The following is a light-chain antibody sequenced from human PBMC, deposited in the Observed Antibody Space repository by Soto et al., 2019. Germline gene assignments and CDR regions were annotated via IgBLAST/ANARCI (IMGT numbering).Light chain of an antibody. Sequence: EIVMTQSPATLSVSPGERATLSCRASRSVSSNFAWYQQRPAQAPRLLIYDVSTRATGVPTRFSGSGSGTEFTLTISSLQSEDFAVYYCQQYHDWPLTFGGGTKVDIK. CDR3: QQYHDWPLT. CDR2: DVS. J-gene: IGKJ4*01. CDR1: RSVSSN. V-gene: IGKV3D-15*01.